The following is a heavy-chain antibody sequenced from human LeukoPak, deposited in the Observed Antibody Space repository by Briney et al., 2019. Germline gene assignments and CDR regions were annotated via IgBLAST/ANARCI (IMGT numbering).Heavy chain of an antibody. Sequence: GGSLRLSCAASGFTFSSYWMHWVRQAPGKGLVWVSRINSDGSRTNYADSVKGRFTISRDNAKNTLYLQMNSLRAEDTAVYYCASGRSYDYFDYWGQGTLVTVSS. J-gene: IGHJ4*02. CDR2: INSDGSRT. CDR1: GFTFSSYW. CDR3: ASGRSYDYFDY. D-gene: IGHD1-26*01. V-gene: IGHV3-74*01.